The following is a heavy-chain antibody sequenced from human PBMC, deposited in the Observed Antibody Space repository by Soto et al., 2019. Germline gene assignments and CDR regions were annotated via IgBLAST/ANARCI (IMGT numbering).Heavy chain of an antibody. V-gene: IGHV3-23*01. Sequence: DGSLSLSCAASGCTFSNYAMSWVRQTPGKGLEWVSGLSDGGGSTFYSDSVKGRFTISRDNAKNTLYLQMSSLRAEDTAVYYCAKEGTPSPYNWFDPWGQGPLVTVSS. J-gene: IGHJ5*02. CDR1: GCTFSNYA. CDR2: LSDGGGST. CDR3: AKEGTPSPYNWFDP. D-gene: IGHD2-15*01.